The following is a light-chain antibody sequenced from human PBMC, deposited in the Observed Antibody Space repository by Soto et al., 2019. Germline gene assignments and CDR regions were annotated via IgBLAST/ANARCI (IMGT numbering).Light chain of an antibody. V-gene: IGLV7-43*01. CDR2: TTN. J-gene: IGLJ3*02. CDR3: LLYYGGAHLV. CDR1: TGAVTSGNY. Sequence: QSVVTQEPSLTVSPGGTVTLTCASSTGAVTSGNYPSWFQRKPGQAPRTLIYTTNDKHSWTPARFSGSLLGGRATLTLSGAQPEDEADYYCLLYYGGAHLVFGGGTKVTVL.